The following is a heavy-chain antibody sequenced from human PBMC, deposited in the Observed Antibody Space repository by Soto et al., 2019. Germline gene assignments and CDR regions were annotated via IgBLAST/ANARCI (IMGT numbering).Heavy chain of an antibody. D-gene: IGHD3-10*01. CDR2: IIPIFGTA. CDR3: AREGGSGNFRYYAMDV. CDR1: GDTFSSYA. J-gene: IGHJ6*02. V-gene: IGHV1-69*12. Sequence: QVQLVQSGAEVKKPGSSVKVSCKASGDTFSSYAISWVRQAPGQGLEWMGGIIPIFGTANYAQKFQGRVTITADESTSTAYMELSSLRSEDTAVYYCAREGGSGNFRYYAMDVWGQGTTVTVSS.